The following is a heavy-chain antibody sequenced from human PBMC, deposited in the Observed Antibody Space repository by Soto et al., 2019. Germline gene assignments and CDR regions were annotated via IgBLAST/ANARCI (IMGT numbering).Heavy chain of an antibody. CDR3: ARHPERIAQIGWFDP. J-gene: IGHJ5*02. D-gene: IGHD6-13*01. V-gene: IGHV3-48*01. Sequence: EVQLVESGGGLVQPGGSLRLSCAASGFTFSSYSMNWVRQAPGKGLEWVSYISSSSSTIYYADSVKGRFTISRENAKSSLYLQMNSLRAEDTAVYYCARHPERIAQIGWFDPWGHGTLVTVSS. CDR2: ISSSSSTI. CDR1: GFTFSSYS.